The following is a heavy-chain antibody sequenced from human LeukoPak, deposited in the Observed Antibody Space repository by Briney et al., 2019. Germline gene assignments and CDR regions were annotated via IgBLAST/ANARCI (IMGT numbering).Heavy chain of an antibody. CDR2: IYSSGST. CDR1: GGSISSGSYY. Sequence: SETLSLTCTVSGGSISSGSYYWSWIRQPAGKGLEWIGRIYSSGSTNYNPSLKSRVTISLDTSKNQFSLKLSSVTAADTAVYYCARGYGNFDYWGQGTLVTVSS. D-gene: IGHD4-17*01. CDR3: ARGYGNFDY. J-gene: IGHJ4*02. V-gene: IGHV4-61*02.